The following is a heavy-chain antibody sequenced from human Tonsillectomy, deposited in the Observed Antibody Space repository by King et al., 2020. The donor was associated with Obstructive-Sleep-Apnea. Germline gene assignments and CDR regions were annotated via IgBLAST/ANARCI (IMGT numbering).Heavy chain of an antibody. J-gene: IGHJ5*02. V-gene: IGHV4-34*01. CDR2: VNHSGST. Sequence: VQLQQWGAGLLKPSETLSLTCAVYGGSFSDYYWSWIRQPPGKGLEWIGEVNHSGSTNYSPSLKSRVTISVDMSKNQFSLKWNSVTAADTAVYYCARGSGAADVNWFDPWGQGALVTVSS. D-gene: IGHD6-13*01. CDR3: ARGSGAADVNWFDP. CDR1: GGSFSDYY.